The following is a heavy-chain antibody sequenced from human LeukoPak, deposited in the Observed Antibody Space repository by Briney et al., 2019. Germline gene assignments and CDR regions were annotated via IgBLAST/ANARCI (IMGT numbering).Heavy chain of an antibody. J-gene: IGHJ3*02. CDR1: GFTFSSYS. Sequence: GGSLRLSCAASGFTFSSYSMNWVRQAPGKGLEWVSCISSASGYKYYTDSVKGRFTISRDNAKNSLYLQMDSLRAEDTAVYYCATEVGTPDIRSAFEIWGQGTMVTVSS. CDR3: ATEVGTPDIRSAFEI. V-gene: IGHV3-21*01. CDR2: ISSASGYK. D-gene: IGHD2-15*01.